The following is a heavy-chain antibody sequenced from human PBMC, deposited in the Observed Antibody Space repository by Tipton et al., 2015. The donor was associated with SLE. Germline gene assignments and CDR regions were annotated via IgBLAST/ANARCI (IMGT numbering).Heavy chain of an antibody. CDR3: AKDRVVMIGVAFDT. D-gene: IGHD2-21*01. V-gene: IGHV3-23*01. J-gene: IGHJ3*02. Sequence: SLRLSCAASGFTFSSYAMSWVRQAPGKGLEWVSAISGSGGSTYYADSVKGQFTISRDNSKTTLYLQMNSLRAENTPVYYCAKDRVVMIGVAFDTWGQGKMVAVAS. CDR2: ISGSGGST. CDR1: GFTFSSYA.